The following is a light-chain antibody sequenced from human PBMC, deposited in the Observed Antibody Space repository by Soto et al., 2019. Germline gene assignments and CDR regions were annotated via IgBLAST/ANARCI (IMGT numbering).Light chain of an antibody. J-gene: IGKJ1*01. CDR3: MKGSHWPKP. CDR1: QSIVYSDGNTY. CDR2: QVS. Sequence: DVVMTQSPLSLPFTLGQPASISCRSSQSIVYSDGNTYLSWFQEGPGQSPRRLIYQVSNRDSGVPDRFSGSWSGTDFTLKISRVEAEDVGIYYCMKGSHWPKPFGQGTKVESK. V-gene: IGKV2-30*01.